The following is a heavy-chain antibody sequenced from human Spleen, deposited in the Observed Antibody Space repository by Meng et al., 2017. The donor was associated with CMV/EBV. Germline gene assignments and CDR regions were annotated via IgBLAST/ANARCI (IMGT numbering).Heavy chain of an antibody. CDR3: ARIERRRILKYCGSDCSTTDY. V-gene: IGHV4-4*03. Sequence: QVQLQESGTGLVKPPANLSLTCAPSGRSIRSSNLWTCVCQVPGKGLEWIGEIYHSGSTNYNPSLKSRVTISVDKFKNQFSLKLGSVTAADTAVYYCARIERRRILKYCGSDCSTTDYWGQGTLVTVSS. CDR1: GRSIRSSNL. J-gene: IGHJ4*02. D-gene: IGHD2-21*02. CDR2: IYHSGST.